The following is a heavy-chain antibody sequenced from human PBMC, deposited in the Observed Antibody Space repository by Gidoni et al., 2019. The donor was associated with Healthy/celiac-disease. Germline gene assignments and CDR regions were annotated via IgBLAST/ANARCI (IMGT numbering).Heavy chain of an antibody. J-gene: IGHJ4*02. CDR3: TRDSSGWGYYFDY. CDR1: GFTFGDYD. D-gene: IGHD6-19*01. Sequence: EVQLVESGGGLVKPGRSLSLSCTASGFTFGDYDMSWFRQAPGKGMEWVGFSRSKAYGGTTEYAASVKGRFTISRDDSKSIAYLQMNSLKTEDTAVYYCTRDSSGWGYYFDYWGQGTLVTVSS. CDR2: SRSKAYGGTT. V-gene: IGHV3-49*05.